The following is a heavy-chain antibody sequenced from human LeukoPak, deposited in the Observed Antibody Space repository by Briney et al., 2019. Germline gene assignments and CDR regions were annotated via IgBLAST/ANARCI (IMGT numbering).Heavy chain of an antibody. CDR1: GFTFDDYG. CDR3: ARASLGSGSYLYYYYYYMDV. V-gene: IGHV3-20*03. CDR2: SNWNGGST. D-gene: IGHD3-10*01. Sequence: PGGSLRLSFSASGFTFDDYGMNWVRQAPGKGLGWVSGSNWNGGSTGYADSVKGRFTISRDNAKNSLYLQMNSLRAEDTALYYCARASLGSGSYLYYYYYYMDVWGKGTTVTVSS. J-gene: IGHJ6*03.